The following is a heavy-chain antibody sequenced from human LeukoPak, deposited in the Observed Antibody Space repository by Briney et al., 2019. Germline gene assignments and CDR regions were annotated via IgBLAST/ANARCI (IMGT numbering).Heavy chain of an antibody. CDR1: GFSFSSNS. CDR3: VNSQIYR. J-gene: IGHJ5*02. Sequence: GWSLTLSCSASGFSFSSNSMNWVPQAPGEGLEWVSAISFICGNPYFAASVKGRFTISRDNSKNTLYLQMSSLRAEDTAVYYCVNSQIYRWGQGTLVTVSS. CDR2: ISFICGNP. V-gene: IGHV3-64D*06.